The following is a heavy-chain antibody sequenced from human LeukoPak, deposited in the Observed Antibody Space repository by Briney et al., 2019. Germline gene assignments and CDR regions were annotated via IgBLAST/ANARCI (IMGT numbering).Heavy chain of an antibody. CDR1: GGSISSYY. CDR3: ARGGYYGSGSYYSEDRY. Sequence: SETLSLTCTVSGGSISSYYWNWIRQPPGKGLEWIGYIYYSGSTNYKPSLKSRVTISVDTSKNQFSLKLNSVTAADTAVYYCARGGYYGSGSYYSEDRYWGQGTLVAVSS. J-gene: IGHJ4*02. CDR2: IYYSGST. V-gene: IGHV4-59*01. D-gene: IGHD3-10*01.